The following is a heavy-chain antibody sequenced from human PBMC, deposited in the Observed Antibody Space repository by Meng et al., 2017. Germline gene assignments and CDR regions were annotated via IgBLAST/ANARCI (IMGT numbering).Heavy chain of an antibody. CDR1: GFTFSSYA. CDR3: ARDSFRITMIVVVITGPDY. Sequence: GESLKISCAASGFTFSSYAMHWVRQAPGKGLKWVAVISYDGSNKYYADSVKGRFTISRDNSKNTLYLQMNSLRAEDTAVYYCARDSFRITMIVVVITGPDYWGQGTLVTVSS. D-gene: IGHD3-22*01. V-gene: IGHV3-30*01. CDR2: ISYDGSNK. J-gene: IGHJ4*02.